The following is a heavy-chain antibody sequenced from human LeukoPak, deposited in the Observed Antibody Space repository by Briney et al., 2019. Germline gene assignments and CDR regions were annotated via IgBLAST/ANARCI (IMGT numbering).Heavy chain of an antibody. CDR2: IIPIFGTA. D-gene: IGHD2-21*02. J-gene: IGHJ4*02. CDR1: GGTFSSYA. CDR3: ARGAPLARTAPYY. V-gene: IGHV1-69*13. Sequence: SVKVSCKASGGTFSSYAISWVRQAPGQGLEWMGGIIPIFGTANYAQKFQGRVTITADESASTAYMELSSLRSEDTAVYYCARGAPLARTAPYYWGQGTLVTVSS.